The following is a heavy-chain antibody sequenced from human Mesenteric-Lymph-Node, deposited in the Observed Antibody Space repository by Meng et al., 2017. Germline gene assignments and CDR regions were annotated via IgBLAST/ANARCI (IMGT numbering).Heavy chain of an antibody. CDR2: IYYSGST. Sequence: SETLSLTCSVSSGSISSSNHYWGWIRQPPGKGLEWIGSIYYSGSTYYNPSLKSRVTISVDTSKNQFSLKLSSVTAADTAVYYCASKRAYCGGDCYSPDDAFDIWGQGTMVTVSS. J-gene: IGHJ3*02. D-gene: IGHD2-21*02. CDR3: ASKRAYCGGDCYSPDDAFDI. CDR1: SGSISSSNHY. V-gene: IGHV4-39*07.